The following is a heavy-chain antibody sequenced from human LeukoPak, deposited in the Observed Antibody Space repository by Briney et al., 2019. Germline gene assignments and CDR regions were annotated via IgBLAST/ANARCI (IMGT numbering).Heavy chain of an antibody. CDR1: GFTFSSYA. CDR2: ISGSGGST. CDR3: AKDHVKRIHPSPLCPFDY. Sequence: GGSLRLSWAASGFTFSSYAMSWVRQAPRKGLKWVSAISGSGGSTYYADSVKGRFTISRDNSKNTLYLQMNSLRAEDTAVYYCAKDHVKRIHPSPLCPFDYWGQGTLVTVSS. D-gene: IGHD5-18*01. V-gene: IGHV3-23*01. J-gene: IGHJ4*02.